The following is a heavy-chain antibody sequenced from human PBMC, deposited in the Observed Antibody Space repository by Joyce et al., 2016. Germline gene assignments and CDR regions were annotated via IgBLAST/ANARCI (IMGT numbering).Heavy chain of an antibody. J-gene: IGHJ4*02. D-gene: IGHD3-10*01. CDR3: ARAFTGSYYSLFND. CDR1: GFIFNSYA. V-gene: IGHV3-30-3*01. CDR2: ISFDETYK. Sequence: QVQLVESGGGVVQPGRSLRLSCTASGFIFNSYAMHWLRQAPGKGLEWVAVISFDETYKYYADSVKGRFTISRDNSRNTLDLHMNSLSVNDTAVYYCARAFTGSYYSLFNDWGQGTLVAVSS.